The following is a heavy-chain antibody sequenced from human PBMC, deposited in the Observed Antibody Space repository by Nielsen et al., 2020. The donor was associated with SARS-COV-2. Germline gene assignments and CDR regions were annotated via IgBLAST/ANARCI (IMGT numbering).Heavy chain of an antibody. J-gene: IGHJ6*02. D-gene: IGHD4-11*01. CDR3: ARLQYYYYGMDV. Sequence: VRQMPGKGLEWVSYISSSSSYTNYADSVKGRFTISRDNAKNSLYLQMNSLRAEDTAVYYCARLQYYYYGMDVWGQGTTVTVSS. V-gene: IGHV3-11*03. CDR2: ISSSSSYT.